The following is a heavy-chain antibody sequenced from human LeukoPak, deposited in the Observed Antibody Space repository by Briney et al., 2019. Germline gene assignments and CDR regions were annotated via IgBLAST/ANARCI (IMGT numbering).Heavy chain of an antibody. D-gene: IGHD6-13*01. J-gene: IGHJ6*02. Sequence: SVKVSCKASGGTFSSYAISWVRQAPGQGLEWMGRIIPILGIANYAQKFQGRVTITADKSTSTDYMELSSLRSEDTAVYYCARWGIAAAGTGYYYYGMDVWGQGTTVTVSS. CDR2: IIPILGIA. CDR1: GGTFSSYA. CDR3: ARWGIAAAGTGYYYYGMDV. V-gene: IGHV1-69*04.